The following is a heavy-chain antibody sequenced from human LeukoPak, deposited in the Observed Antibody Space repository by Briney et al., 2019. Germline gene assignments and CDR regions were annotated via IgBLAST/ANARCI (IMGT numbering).Heavy chain of an antibody. CDR3: ARDTYGDYGHFDY. CDR1: GFTFSSYE. V-gene: IGHV3-48*03. Sequence: PGGSLRLSCAASGFTFSSYEMNWVRQAPGKGLEWVSYISSSGSTIYYADSVKGRFTISRDSAKNSLYLQMDSLRAEDTAVYYCARDTYGDYGHFDYWGQGTLVTVSS. D-gene: IGHD4-17*01. J-gene: IGHJ4*02. CDR2: ISSSGSTI.